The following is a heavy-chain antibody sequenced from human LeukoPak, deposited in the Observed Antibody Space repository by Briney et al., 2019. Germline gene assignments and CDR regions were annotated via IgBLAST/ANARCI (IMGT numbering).Heavy chain of an antibody. CDR2: ISSSSYYI. CDR1: GFTFSSYE. Sequence: GGSLRLSCAASGFTFSSYEMNWVRQAPGKGLEWVSYISSSSYYIYYAASVKGRFTISRDNAKNSLYLQMNSLRAEDTAVYYCARDEDYGDYEYLDLWGRGTLVTVSS. V-gene: IGHV3-21*01. D-gene: IGHD4-17*01. J-gene: IGHJ2*01. CDR3: ARDEDYGDYEYLDL.